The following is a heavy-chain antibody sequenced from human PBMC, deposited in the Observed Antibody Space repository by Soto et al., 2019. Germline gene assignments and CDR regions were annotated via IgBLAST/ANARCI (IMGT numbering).Heavy chain of an antibody. Sequence: GGSLRLSCAASGFTFSSYAMSWVRQSPGKGLTWVSVITGSGGSTYYADSVKGRFTISRDNSKNTLYLQMNSLRDEDTAVYYCAKALTVVRGLIYYGMDVWGQGTTVTVSS. CDR2: ITGSGGST. V-gene: IGHV3-23*01. D-gene: IGHD3-10*01. CDR3: AKALTVVRGLIYYGMDV. J-gene: IGHJ6*02. CDR1: GFTFSSYA.